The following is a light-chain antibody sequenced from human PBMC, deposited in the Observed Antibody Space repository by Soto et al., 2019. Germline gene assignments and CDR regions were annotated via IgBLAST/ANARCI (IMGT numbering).Light chain of an antibody. Sequence: TQPPSASGSPGQSVTISCTGTNSDVGGYNYVSWYQQYPGKAPKLIIYEVNERPSGVPDRFSGSKSGNTASLTVSGLQTADEADYYCSSYAGSNWYVFGTGTKVTVL. J-gene: IGLJ1*01. CDR1: NSDVGGYNY. CDR2: EVN. V-gene: IGLV2-8*01. CDR3: SSYAGSNWYV.